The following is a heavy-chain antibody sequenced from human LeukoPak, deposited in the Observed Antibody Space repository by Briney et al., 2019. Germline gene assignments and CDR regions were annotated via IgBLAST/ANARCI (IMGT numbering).Heavy chain of an antibody. J-gene: IGHJ4*02. CDR1: GFTFSSYE. D-gene: IGHD1-1*01. Sequence: GGSLRLSCAASGFTFSSYEMNWVRPAPGKGLEWVSYISSSGSTIYYADSVKGRFTISRDNAKNSLYLQMNSLRAEDTAVYYCARALGYNLGDYFDYWGQGTLVTVSS. V-gene: IGHV3-48*03. CDR3: ARALGYNLGDYFDY. CDR2: ISSSGSTI.